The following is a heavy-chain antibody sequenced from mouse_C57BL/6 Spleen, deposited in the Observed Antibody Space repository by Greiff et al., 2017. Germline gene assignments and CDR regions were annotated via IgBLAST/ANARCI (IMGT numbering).Heavy chain of an antibody. Sequence: QVQLQQSGPELVKPGASVKISCKASGYAFSSSWMNWVKQRPGKGLEWIGRIYPGDGDTNYNGKLKGKATLTADKSSSTAYMQLSSLTSEDSAVYFCSSYYYGMDYWGQGTSVTVSA. CDR1: GYAFSSSW. CDR3: SSYYYGMDY. CDR2: IYPGDGDT. V-gene: IGHV1-82*01. J-gene: IGHJ4*01.